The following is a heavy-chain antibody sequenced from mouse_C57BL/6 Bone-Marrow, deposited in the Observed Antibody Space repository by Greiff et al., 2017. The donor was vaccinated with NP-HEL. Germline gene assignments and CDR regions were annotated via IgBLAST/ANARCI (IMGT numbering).Heavy chain of an antibody. CDR2: INPSTGGT. CDR3: ALRYYYAMDY. Sequence: EVQLQQSGPELVKPGASVKISCKASGYSFTGYYMNWVKQSPEKSLEWIGEINPSTGGTTYNQKFKAKATLTVDKSSSTAYMQLKSLTSEDSAVYYCALRYYYAMDYWGQGTSVTVSS. V-gene: IGHV1-42*01. CDR1: GYSFTGYY. J-gene: IGHJ4*01.